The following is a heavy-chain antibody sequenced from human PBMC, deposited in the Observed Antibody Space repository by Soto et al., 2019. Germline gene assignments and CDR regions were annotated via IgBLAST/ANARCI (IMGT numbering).Heavy chain of an antibody. CDR3: TRPDSSREYFQH. CDR1: GFTFSNYW. D-gene: IGHD6-13*01. J-gene: IGHJ1*01. Sequence: GGSLRLSCVASGFTFSNYWMTWVRQAPGKGLEWVGFIRSKAYGGTTEYAASVKGRFTISRDDSKSIAYLQMNSLKTEDTAVYYCTRPDSSREYFQHWGQGTLVTVSS. CDR2: IRSKAYGGTT. V-gene: IGHV3-49*04.